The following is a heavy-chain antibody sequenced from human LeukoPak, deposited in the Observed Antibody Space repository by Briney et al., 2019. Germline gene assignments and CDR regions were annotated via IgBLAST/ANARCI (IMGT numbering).Heavy chain of an antibody. J-gene: IGHJ4*02. CDR1: GFTFSSYS. Sequence: GGSLRLSCAASGFTFSSYSMNWVRQAPGKGLEWVSSISSSSSYIYYADSVKGRFTISRDNAKNSLYLQMNSLRAEDTAVYYCAKGSGKGIFGVVTASPYYFDYWGQGTLVTVSS. D-gene: IGHD3-3*01. CDR2: ISSSSSYI. V-gene: IGHV3-21*01. CDR3: AKGSGKGIFGVVTASPYYFDY.